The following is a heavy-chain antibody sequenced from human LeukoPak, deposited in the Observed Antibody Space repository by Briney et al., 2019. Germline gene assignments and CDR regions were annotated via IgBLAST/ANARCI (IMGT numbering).Heavy chain of an antibody. V-gene: IGHV3-48*03. D-gene: IGHD6-19*01. Sequence: GGSLRLSCAASGMTFSNYEFNWVRQAPGKGLEWVSYINPGGSNRFVAGSVRGRFTISRDDPKKSVFLQMNSLRAEDTAVYYCATSLSSGWGPVDDHWSQGIMVTVSS. J-gene: IGHJ4*02. CDR2: INPGGSNR. CDR1: GMTFSNYE. CDR3: ATSLSSGWGPVDDH.